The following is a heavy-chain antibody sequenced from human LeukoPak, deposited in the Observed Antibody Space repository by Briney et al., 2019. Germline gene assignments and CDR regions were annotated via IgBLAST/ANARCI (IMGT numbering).Heavy chain of an antibody. D-gene: IGHD3-10*01. J-gene: IGHJ4*02. Sequence: SETLSLTCTVSGGSISNSCWTWVRQPPGKGLEWIGSIYYDASTNSTPSLKSRVTISLDTPKNQFSLKLSSVTAADTDVYDCARDGGYGSGSAHWGQGTLITVSS. CDR1: GGSISNSC. CDR2: IYYDAST. CDR3: ARDGGYGSGSAH. V-gene: IGHV4-59*01.